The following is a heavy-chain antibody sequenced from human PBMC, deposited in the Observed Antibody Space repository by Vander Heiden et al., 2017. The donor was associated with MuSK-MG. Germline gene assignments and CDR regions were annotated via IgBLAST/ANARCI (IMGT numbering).Heavy chain of an antibody. D-gene: IGHD6-19*01. CDR3: SRRAYNSGYYYMDV. J-gene: IGHJ6*03. V-gene: IGHV4-38-2*01. CDR2: VYHSGTT. Sequence: QVQLQESGPGLVKPSETLSLTCGVSGYSISSDYHWGWIRQPPGKGLEWIGSVYHSGTTYYNPSLKSRVTISLDTSKNQFSLKVTSVTAADTAVYYCSRRAYNSGYYYMDVWGKGTTVTVSS. CDR1: GYSISSDYH.